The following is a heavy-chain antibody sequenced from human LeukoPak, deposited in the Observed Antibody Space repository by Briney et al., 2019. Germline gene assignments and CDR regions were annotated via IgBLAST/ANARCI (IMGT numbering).Heavy chain of an antibody. Sequence: SETLSLTCTVSGGSISSNTYYWGWTRQPPGKGLEWIGSIHYSGSPYYINYRGSTFYNPSLKSRVTISVDTSKNEFSLKLSSVIAADTAICYCARNDSGGSDAFDIWGQGTMVTVSS. V-gene: IGHV4-39*01. CDR3: ARNDSGGSDAFDI. D-gene: IGHD3-22*01. CDR2: IHYSGSPYYINYRGST. CDR1: GGSISSNTYY. J-gene: IGHJ3*02.